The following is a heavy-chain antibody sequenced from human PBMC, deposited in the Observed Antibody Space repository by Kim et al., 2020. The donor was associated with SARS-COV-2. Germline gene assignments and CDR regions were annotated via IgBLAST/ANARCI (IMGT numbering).Heavy chain of an antibody. J-gene: IGHJ4*02. CDR3: ARDDPAAAGKGALDY. V-gene: IGHV1-46*01. Sequence: QECQDRVTMTRDTSTSTVYMELSSLRSEDTAVYYCARDDPAAAGKGALDYWGQGTLVTVSS. D-gene: IGHD6-13*01.